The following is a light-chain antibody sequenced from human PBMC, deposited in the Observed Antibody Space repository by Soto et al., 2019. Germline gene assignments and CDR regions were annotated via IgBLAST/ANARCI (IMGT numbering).Light chain of an antibody. Sequence: QSVLTQPPSASGSPGQTVTISCTGTSSDVGGYNYVCWHQQHPGKAPKLMISEVSTRHSGVPDRFSGYKSGHTASLTVSGLQAEDEADYYCSSFAGNNTLVFGGGTKLTVL. J-gene: IGLJ2*01. CDR1: SSDVGGYNY. CDR3: SSFAGNNTLV. V-gene: IGLV2-8*01. CDR2: EVS.